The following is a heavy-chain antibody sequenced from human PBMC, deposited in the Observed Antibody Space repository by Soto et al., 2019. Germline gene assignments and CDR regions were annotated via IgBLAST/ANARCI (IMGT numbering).Heavy chain of an antibody. CDR3: ARSSGWLHDY. V-gene: IGHV3-7*01. CDR1: GFSLSGYW. Sequence: GGSLRLSCAASGFSLSGYWMNWVRQAPGRGLEWVAIIKQDGSERYCVDSVKGRFTISRDNAKNSLYLQMSSLRVEDTALYYCARSSGWLHDYWGQGTLVTVSS. J-gene: IGHJ4*02. D-gene: IGHD6-19*01. CDR2: IKQDGSER.